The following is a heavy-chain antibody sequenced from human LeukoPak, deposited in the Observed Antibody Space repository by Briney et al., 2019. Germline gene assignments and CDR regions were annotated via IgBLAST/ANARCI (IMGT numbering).Heavy chain of an antibody. V-gene: IGHV4-30-2*01. CDR2: IYHSAST. Sequence: PSQTLSLTCAVAGGSISSGGYSWSWIRQPPGKGLEWIGYIYHSASTYYNPSLKSRVTISVDRSKNQFSLKLSSVTAADTAVYYCAGMDVWGQGTTVTVSS. J-gene: IGHJ6*02. CDR1: GGSISSGGYS. CDR3: AGMDV.